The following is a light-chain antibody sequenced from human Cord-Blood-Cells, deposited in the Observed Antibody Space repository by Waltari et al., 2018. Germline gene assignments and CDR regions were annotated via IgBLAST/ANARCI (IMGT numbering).Light chain of an antibody. CDR2: GAS. V-gene: IGKV3-15*01. CDR1: QSVSSN. CDR3: QQYNNWPPAPWT. J-gene: IGKJ1*01. Sequence: EIVMTQSPATLSVPPGERATLSCRASQSVSSNLAWYQQKPGQAPRLLIYGASTRATGIPARFSGSGSGTEFTLTISSLQSEDFVVYYCQQYNNWPPAPWTFGQGTKVEIK.